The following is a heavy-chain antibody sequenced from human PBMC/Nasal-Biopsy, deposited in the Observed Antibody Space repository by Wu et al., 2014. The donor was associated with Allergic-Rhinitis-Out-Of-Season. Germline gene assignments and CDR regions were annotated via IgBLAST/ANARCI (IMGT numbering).Heavy chain of an antibody. J-gene: IGHJ6*02. V-gene: IGHV4-30-4*01. CDR1: GGSISSGDYY. CDR2: IYHSGNT. Sequence: TLSLTCTVSGGSISSGDYYWSWIRQPPGKGLEWIGYIYHSGNTYYNPSLKSRVTISLDTSKNQFSLKLSSVTAADTAVYYCARVGTYYDFWSGYYPASYGMDVWGQGTTVTVSS. D-gene: IGHD3-3*01. CDR3: ARVGTYYDFWSGYYPASYGMDV.